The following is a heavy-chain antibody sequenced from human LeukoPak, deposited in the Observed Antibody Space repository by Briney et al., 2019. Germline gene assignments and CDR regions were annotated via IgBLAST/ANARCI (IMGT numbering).Heavy chain of an antibody. Sequence: TGGSLRLSCAISGFTFNSYAMNWVRQAPGKGPEWLSAISGSGDRTYYADSVKGRFTISRDNSKSTLYLEVNSLRADDTAMYYCAKDPGGFVVTPIRYFQHWGQGTLVTVSS. D-gene: IGHD2-15*01. J-gene: IGHJ1*01. V-gene: IGHV3-23*01. CDR2: ISGSGDRT. CDR3: AKDPGGFVVTPIRYFQH. CDR1: GFTFNSYA.